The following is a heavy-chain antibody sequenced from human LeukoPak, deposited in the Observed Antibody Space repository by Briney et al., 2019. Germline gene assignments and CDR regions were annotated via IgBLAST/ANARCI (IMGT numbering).Heavy chain of an antibody. V-gene: IGHV3-74*01. Sequence: GGSLRLSCAASGFTFSSYWIHWVRQAPGKGLVWVSRISPDGSTTGHADSVKGRFTTSRDNAKNTLYLQMNSLRAEDTAVYYCARVFPGGTSYFDYWGQGTLVSVSS. CDR3: ARVFPGGTSYFDY. D-gene: IGHD2-21*01. CDR2: ISPDGSTT. CDR1: GFTFSSYW. J-gene: IGHJ4*02.